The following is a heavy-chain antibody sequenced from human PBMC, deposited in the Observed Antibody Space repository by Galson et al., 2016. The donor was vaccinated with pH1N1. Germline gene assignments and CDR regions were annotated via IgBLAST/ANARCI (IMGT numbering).Heavy chain of an antibody. CDR1: GYSFTPHW. D-gene: IGHD1-1*01. J-gene: IGHJ6*02. CDR3: ARQNEGALDV. V-gene: IGHV5-51*01. Sequence: QSGAEVKKPGESLKISCKASGYSFTPHWIGWVRQMPGKGLEWMGIIYAGDSDARYSPSLKGQVSFSVDKSITTADLQWRSLKASDTAIYYCARQNEGALDVWGQGTTVTVSS. CDR2: IYAGDSDA.